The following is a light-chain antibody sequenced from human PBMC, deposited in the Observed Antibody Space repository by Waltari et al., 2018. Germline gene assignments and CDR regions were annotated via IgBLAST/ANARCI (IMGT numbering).Light chain of an antibody. CDR3: QQYYSIPPA. J-gene: IGKJ2*01. CDR1: QRVLYSSNNENY. CDR2: WAS. V-gene: IGKV4-1*01. Sequence: DIVMTQSPDSLPVSLGERATINCKSSQRVLYSSNNENYLAWYQQKPGQPPKLLIYWASARTSGVPDRFSGSGSGTDFTLTISSLQAEDVAVYYCQQYYSIPPAFGQGTKLEIQ.